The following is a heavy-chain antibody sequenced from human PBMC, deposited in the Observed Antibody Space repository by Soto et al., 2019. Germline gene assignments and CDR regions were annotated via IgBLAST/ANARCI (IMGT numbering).Heavy chain of an antibody. J-gene: IGHJ6*01. V-gene: IGHV4-59*01. CDR2: LYNTGST. CDR3: ARDLWGYCGADCYPLDV. D-gene: IGHD2-21*02. Sequence: QVRLQESGPGLVKPSETLSLTCTVSGASISRYYWSWIRQSPGKGLEWIGYLYNTGSTIYNPSLKSRVTISVDTSKNQFSLKMNSVTAADTAVYYCARDLWGYCGADCYPLDVW. CDR1: GASISRYY.